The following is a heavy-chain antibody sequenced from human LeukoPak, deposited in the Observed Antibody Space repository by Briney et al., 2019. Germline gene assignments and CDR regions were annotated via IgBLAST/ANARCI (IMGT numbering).Heavy chain of an antibody. CDR2: ISNDGSKK. D-gene: IGHD2-2*01. V-gene: IGHV3-30-3*01. CDR3: ARDAHCSSTSCPPGGYGMDV. J-gene: IGHJ6*02. Sequence: PGRSLRLSCAASRFTFTTYAVHWVRQAPGKGLEWVALISNDGSKKYYADSVKGRFTISRNNSNNTLYLQMNSLRPEDTAVYYCARDAHCSSTSCPPGGYGMDVWGQGTTVTVSS. CDR1: RFTFTTYA.